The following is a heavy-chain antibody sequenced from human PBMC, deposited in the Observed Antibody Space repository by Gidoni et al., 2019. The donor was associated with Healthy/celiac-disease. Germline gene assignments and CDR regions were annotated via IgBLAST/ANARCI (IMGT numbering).Heavy chain of an antibody. V-gene: IGHV1-69*01. CDR3: ARGTNTYYYYGMDV. Sequence: QVQLVQSGAEVKKPGSSVKVSCEASGGTFSSYAISWVRQAPGQGLEWMGGIIPIFGTANYAQKFQGRVTITADESTSTAYMELSSLRSEDTAVYYCARGTNTYYYYGMDVWGQGTTVTVSS. J-gene: IGHJ6*02. CDR2: IIPIFGTA. CDR1: GGTFSSYA.